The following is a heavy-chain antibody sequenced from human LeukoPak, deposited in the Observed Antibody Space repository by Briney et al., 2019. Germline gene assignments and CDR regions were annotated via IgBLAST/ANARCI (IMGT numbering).Heavy chain of an antibody. J-gene: IGHJ3*02. D-gene: IGHD3-22*01. CDR1: GGSISSYY. V-gene: IGHV4-59*01. CDR3: ARYYYDSSGLHDAFDI. Sequence: PSETLSLTCTVSGGSISSYYWSWIRQPPGKGLEWIGYIYYSGSTNYNPSLKSRVTISVDTSKNQFSLKLSSVTAADTAVYYCARYYYDSSGLHDAFDIWGQGTMVTVSS. CDR2: IYYSGST.